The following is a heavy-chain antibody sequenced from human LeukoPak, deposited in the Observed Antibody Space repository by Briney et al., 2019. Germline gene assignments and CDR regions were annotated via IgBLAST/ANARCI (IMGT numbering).Heavy chain of an antibody. J-gene: IGHJ3*02. Sequence: GGSLRLSCAASGFTFSDYYMSWIRQAPGKGLEWVSYISSSGSTIYYADSVKGRFTISRDNAKNPLYLQMNSLRAEDTAVYYCARLRADSSSYGSDDAFDIWGQGTMVTVSS. CDR3: ARLRADSSSYGSDDAFDI. CDR1: GFTFSDYY. CDR2: ISSSGSTI. V-gene: IGHV3-11*01. D-gene: IGHD6-13*01.